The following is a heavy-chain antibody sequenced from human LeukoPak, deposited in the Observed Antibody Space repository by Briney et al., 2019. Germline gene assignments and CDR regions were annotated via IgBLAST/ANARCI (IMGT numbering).Heavy chain of an antibody. CDR3: AKERAGYTNPYYFDY. CDR2: INQDGSQK. D-gene: IGHD3-16*02. Sequence: GGSLRLSCAASGFTFSSYWMCWVRQAPGKGPECVTTINQDGSQKYYVDSVKGRFTISRDNAKNSLYLQMNSLRAEDTAVYFCAKERAGYTNPYYFDYWGQGTLVTVSS. V-gene: IGHV3-7*03. J-gene: IGHJ4*02. CDR1: GFTFSSYW.